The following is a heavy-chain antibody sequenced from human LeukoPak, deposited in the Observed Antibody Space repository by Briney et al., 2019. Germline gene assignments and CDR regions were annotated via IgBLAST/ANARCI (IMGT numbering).Heavy chain of an antibody. Sequence: KLSCKASGATFTSYAISWVRQAPGKGLEWVPTISGSGDSTYYADSVKGRFTISRDNSKNTLYLQMNSLRAEDTAVYYCAKGLDSSGYCYYNMDVWGQGTTVTVSS. CDR2: ISGSGDST. V-gene: IGHV3-23*01. D-gene: IGHD3-22*01. CDR3: AKGLDSSGYCYYNMDV. CDR1: GATFTSYA. J-gene: IGHJ6*02.